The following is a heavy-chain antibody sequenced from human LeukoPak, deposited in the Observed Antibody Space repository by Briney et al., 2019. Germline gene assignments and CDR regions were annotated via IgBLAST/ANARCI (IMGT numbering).Heavy chain of an antibody. V-gene: IGHV3-74*01. J-gene: IGHJ4*02. CDR2: INSDGSST. CDR1: GFTFSSYW. Sequence: AGGSLRLSCAASGFTFSSYWMHWVRQAPGKGLVWVSRINSDGSSTSYADSVKGRFTISTDNAKNTLYLQMNSLRAEDTAVYYCARAGGFLEWLLADYFDYWCQGTLVTVSS. CDR3: ARAGGFLEWLLADYFDY. D-gene: IGHD3-3*01.